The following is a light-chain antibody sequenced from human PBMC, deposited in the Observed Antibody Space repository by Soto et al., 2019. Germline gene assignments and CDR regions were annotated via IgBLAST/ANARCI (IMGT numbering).Light chain of an antibody. CDR3: QQYNNWPWT. CDR2: GAS. Sequence: EIGMTQSPATLSVSPGERAILSCRASQSVSSNLAWYQQKPGQAPRLLIYGASTRATGIPARLSGSGSGTEFTLTISSLQSEDFAFYYCQQYNNWPWTFGQGTKVDIK. J-gene: IGKJ1*01. V-gene: IGKV3-15*01. CDR1: QSVSSN.